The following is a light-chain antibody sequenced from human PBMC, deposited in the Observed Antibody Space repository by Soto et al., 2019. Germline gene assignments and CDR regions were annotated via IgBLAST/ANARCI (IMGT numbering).Light chain of an antibody. CDR3: GSSTTGSSLI. V-gene: IGLV1-51*01. J-gene: IGLJ1*01. CDR1: SSNIGGNS. CDR2: DDN. Sequence: QSVLTQPPSVSAAPGQKVTISCSGSSSNIGGNSVSWYQQLPGTAPKLLIYDDNKRPSGIPDRFSGSKSGTSATLGITGFQTGDEADYYCGSSTTGSSLIFGDGTK.